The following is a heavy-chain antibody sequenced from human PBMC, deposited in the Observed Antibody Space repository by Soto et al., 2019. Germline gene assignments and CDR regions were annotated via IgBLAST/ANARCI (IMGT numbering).Heavy chain of an antibody. J-gene: IGHJ4*02. CDR2: TYYSGST. Sequence: SAPLYFASPINGISIRNPFGGQSVQPPGKGLEWIGYTYYSGSTTYHPSLKSRVTISVDTSKNQFSLNLTSVTAADTAVYYCARLGGYYQAFDQWGQGSLVTVS. D-gene: IGHD3-22*01. CDR1: GISIRNPF. CDR3: ARLGGYYQAFDQ. V-gene: IGHV4-59*08.